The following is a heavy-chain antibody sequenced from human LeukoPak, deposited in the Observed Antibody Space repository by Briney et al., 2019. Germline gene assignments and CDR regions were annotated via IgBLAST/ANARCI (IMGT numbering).Heavy chain of an antibody. CDR1: GYTFTSYA. CDR3: ARGGEILWFGELFKIHYYYYYYMDV. V-gene: IGHV7-4-1*02. Sequence: ASVKVSCKASGYTFTSYAMNWVRQAPGQGLEWMGWINTNTGNPTYAQGFTGRFVFSLDTSVSTAYLQISSLKAEDTAVYYCARGGEILWFGELFKIHYYYYYYMDVWGKGTTVTVSS. D-gene: IGHD3-10*01. J-gene: IGHJ6*03. CDR2: INTNTGNP.